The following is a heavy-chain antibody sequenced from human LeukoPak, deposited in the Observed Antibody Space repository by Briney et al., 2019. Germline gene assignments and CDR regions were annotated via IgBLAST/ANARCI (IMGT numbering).Heavy chain of an antibody. Sequence: GGSLRLSCAASGFTFSSYWMSRVRQAPGKGLEWVANIKQDGSEKYYVDSVKGRFTISRDNAKNSLYLQINSLRAEDSAVYYCARDEYSSGWYPYYYYYYGMDVWGQGTTVTVSS. CDR3: ARDEYSSGWYPYYYYYYGMDV. V-gene: IGHV3-7*01. CDR1: GFTFSSYW. J-gene: IGHJ6*02. D-gene: IGHD6-19*01. CDR2: IKQDGSEK.